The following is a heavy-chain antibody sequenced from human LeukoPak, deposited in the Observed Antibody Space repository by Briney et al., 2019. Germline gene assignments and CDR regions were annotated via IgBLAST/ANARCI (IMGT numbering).Heavy chain of an antibody. D-gene: IGHD2-15*01. CDR3: ARDRVVAATEADFDY. CDR2: ISAYNGNT. V-gene: IGHV1-18*01. Sequence: GASVKVSCKASGYSFTSYGISWVRQAPGQGLEWRGWISAYNGNTNYAQKLQGRVTMTTDTSTSTAYMELRSLRSDDTAVYYCARDRVVAATEADFDYWGQGTLVTVSS. J-gene: IGHJ4*02. CDR1: GYSFTSYG.